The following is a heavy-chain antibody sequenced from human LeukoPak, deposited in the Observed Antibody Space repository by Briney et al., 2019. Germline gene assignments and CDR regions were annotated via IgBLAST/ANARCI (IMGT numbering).Heavy chain of an antibody. D-gene: IGHD2/OR15-2a*01. J-gene: IGHJ4*02. CDR2: IYHSGST. CDR3: ARDVAAFLD. CDR1: GFSISSGYS. V-gene: IGHV4-38-2*02. Sequence: SETLSLTCTVSGFSISSGYSWAWIRPPPGKGLEWIGSIYHSGSTYYNPSLKSRVTISVDTSKNQFSLKMRSVTAADTAVYYCARDVAAFLDWGQGTLVTVSS.